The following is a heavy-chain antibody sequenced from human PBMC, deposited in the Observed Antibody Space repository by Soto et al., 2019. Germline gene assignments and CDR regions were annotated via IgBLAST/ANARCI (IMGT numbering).Heavy chain of an antibody. CDR3: ARVGGYDILTGPLDY. V-gene: IGHV3-7*03. Sequence: GGSLRLSCAASGFTFSSYWMSWVRQAPGKGLEWVANIKQDGSEKYYVDSVKGRFTISRDNAKNSLYLQMNSLRAEDTAVYYCARVGGYDILTGPLDYWGQGTLVTVSS. CDR1: GFTFSSYW. J-gene: IGHJ4*02. D-gene: IGHD3-9*01. CDR2: IKQDGSEK.